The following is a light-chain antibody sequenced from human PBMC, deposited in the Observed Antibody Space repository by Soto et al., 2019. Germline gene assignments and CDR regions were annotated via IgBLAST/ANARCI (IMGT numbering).Light chain of an antibody. CDR3: QQYNNWPL. CDR1: QSVSSN. Sequence: EIVMTQSPATLSVSPGERATLSCRASQSVSSNLAWYQQKPGQAPRILIYGASTRATGSPARVSGSGSGTEFTLTISILQSEDFAVYYCQQYNNWPLFGPGTKVDIK. V-gene: IGKV3-15*01. J-gene: IGKJ3*01. CDR2: GAS.